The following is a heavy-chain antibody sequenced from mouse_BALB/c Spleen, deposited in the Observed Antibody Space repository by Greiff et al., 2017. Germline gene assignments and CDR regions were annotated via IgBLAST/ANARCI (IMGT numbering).Heavy chain of an antibody. V-gene: IGHV1S81*02. CDR3: TRGGYYAFAY. Sequence: QVQLQQSGAELVKPGASVKLSCKASGYTFTSYYMYWVKQRPGQGLEWIGEINPSNGGTNFNEKFKSKATLTVDKSSSTAYMQLSSLTSEDSAVYYCTRGGYYAFAYWGQGTLVTVSA. D-gene: IGHD2-3*01. CDR2: INPSNGGT. CDR1: GYTFTSYY. J-gene: IGHJ3*01.